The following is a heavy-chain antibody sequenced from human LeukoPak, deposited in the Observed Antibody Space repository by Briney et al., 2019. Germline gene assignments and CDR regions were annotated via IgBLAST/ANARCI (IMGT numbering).Heavy chain of an antibody. CDR3: ARAVRGKSSNWFDP. D-gene: IGHD4-23*01. Sequence: GASVKVSCKASGYTFTGYYMHWVRQAPGQGLEWMGWINPNSGGTNYAQKFQGRVTITRNTSISTAYMELSSLRSEDTAVYYCARAVRGKSSNWFDPWGQGTLVTVSS. CDR2: INPNSGGT. J-gene: IGHJ5*02. CDR1: GYTFTGYY. V-gene: IGHV1-2*02.